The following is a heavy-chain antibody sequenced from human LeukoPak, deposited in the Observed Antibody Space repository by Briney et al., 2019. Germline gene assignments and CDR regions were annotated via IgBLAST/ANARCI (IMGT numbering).Heavy chain of an antibody. Sequence: NPSETLSLTCTVSGGSISSGGYYWSWIRQPPGKGLEWIGYIYHSGSTYYNPSLKSRVTISVDRSKNQFSLKLSSVTAADTAVYYCARDQRITIFDYWGQGTLVTVSS. D-gene: IGHD3-3*01. V-gene: IGHV4-30-2*01. CDR3: ARDQRITIFDY. CDR1: GGSISSGGYY. J-gene: IGHJ4*02. CDR2: IYHSGST.